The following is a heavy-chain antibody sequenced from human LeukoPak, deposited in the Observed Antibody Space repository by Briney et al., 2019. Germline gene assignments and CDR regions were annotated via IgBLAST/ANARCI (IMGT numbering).Heavy chain of an antibody. Sequence: GGSLRLSCAASGFTFSSYAMSWVRQAPGKGLEWVSAISGSGGSTYYADSVKGRFTISRDNSKNSLYLQMNSLRAEDTAVYYCASRPYSSSSGPRDYWGQGTLVTVSS. CDR2: ISGSGGST. D-gene: IGHD6-6*01. V-gene: IGHV3-23*01. J-gene: IGHJ4*02. CDR1: GFTFSSYA. CDR3: ASRPYSSSSGPRDY.